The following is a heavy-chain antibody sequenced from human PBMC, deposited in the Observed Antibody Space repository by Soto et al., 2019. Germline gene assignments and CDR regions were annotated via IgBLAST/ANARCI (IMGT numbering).Heavy chain of an antibody. CDR1: GFTFSSYW. CDR3: AREGYSYGHLYYYYGLDV. D-gene: IGHD5-18*01. CDR2: IKQDGSEK. V-gene: IGHV3-7*01. J-gene: IGHJ6*02. Sequence: GGSLRLSCAASGFTFSSYWMSWVRQAPGKGLEWVANIKQDGSEKYYVDSVKGRFTISRDKAKNSLYLQLNSLRAEDTAVYYCAREGYSYGHLYYYYGLDVWGQGNTVTVSS.